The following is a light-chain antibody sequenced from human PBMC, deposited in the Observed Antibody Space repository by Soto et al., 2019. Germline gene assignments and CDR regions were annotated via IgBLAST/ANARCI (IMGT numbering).Light chain of an antibody. CDR1: NIGSKN. V-gene: IGLV3-9*01. CDR2: RDS. J-gene: IGLJ1*01. Sequence: SYELTQPHSVSVALGQTARITCGGNNIGSKNVHWYQQKPGQAPVLVIYRDSNRPSGIPERFSGSNSGNTATLTISRAQAGDEADYYCQVWDSSTASYVFGTGTKVTVL. CDR3: QVWDSSTASYV.